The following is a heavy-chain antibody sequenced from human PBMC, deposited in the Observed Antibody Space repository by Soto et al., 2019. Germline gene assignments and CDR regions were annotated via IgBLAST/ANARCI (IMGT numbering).Heavy chain of an antibody. CDR3: TRHPEMRTTVTTNRRVNYYYYYMDV. V-gene: IGHV3-73*01. D-gene: IGHD4-4*01. CDR1: GFTFSGSA. J-gene: IGHJ6*03. CDR2: IRSKANSYAT. Sequence: GGSLRLSCAASGFTFSGSAMHWVRQASGKGLEWVGRIRSKANSYATAYAASVKGRFTISRDDSKNTAYLQMNSLKTEDTAVYYCTRHPEMRTTVTTNRRVNYYYYYMDVWGKGTTVTVSS.